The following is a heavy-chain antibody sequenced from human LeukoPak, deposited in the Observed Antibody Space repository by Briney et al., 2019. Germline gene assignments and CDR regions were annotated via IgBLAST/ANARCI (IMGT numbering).Heavy chain of an antibody. CDR2: INEDGTKK. J-gene: IGHJ4*02. CDR1: GFTFSNYW. V-gene: IGHV3-7*01. D-gene: IGHD3-10*01. CDR3: ASRGELLWFEAVRD. Sequence: GGSLTLSCAASGFTFSNYWVTWVRQAPGKGLEWVANINEDGTKKYYVDSVKGRFTISRDNAKSSLYLQMNSLRAEDTAVYYCASRGELLWFEAVRDWGQGSLVTVSS.